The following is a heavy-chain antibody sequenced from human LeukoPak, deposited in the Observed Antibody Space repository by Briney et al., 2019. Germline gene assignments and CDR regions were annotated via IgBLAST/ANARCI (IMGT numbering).Heavy chain of an antibody. CDR3: ATESGTYSGTCFDY. Sequence: SGGSLRLSCAASGFTFSKYWMSWVRQAPGKGLEWVANIKQDGSEMYYVDSVKGRFTISRDNAKNSLYLQMNSLRAEDTAVYYCATESGTYSGTCFDYWGQGTLVTVSS. CDR1: GFTFSKYW. D-gene: IGHD1-26*01. V-gene: IGHV3-7*04. CDR2: IKQDGSEM. J-gene: IGHJ4*02.